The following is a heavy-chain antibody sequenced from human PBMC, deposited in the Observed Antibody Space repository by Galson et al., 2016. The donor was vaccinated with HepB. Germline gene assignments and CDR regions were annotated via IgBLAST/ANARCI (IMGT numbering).Heavy chain of an antibody. CDR3: ARDRAAGDIRNWFDP. CDR1: GYTFGSFG. V-gene: IGHV1-18*04. CDR2: ISAFNGDT. Sequence: SVKVSCKASGYTFGSFGITWVRQAPGQGLEWMGWISAFNGDTHTATKFQGRITMTTDTSTTTAVLEVTNLRSDDTAIYYCARDRAAGDIRNWFDPWGQGTLVTVSS. J-gene: IGHJ5*02. D-gene: IGHD6-13*01.